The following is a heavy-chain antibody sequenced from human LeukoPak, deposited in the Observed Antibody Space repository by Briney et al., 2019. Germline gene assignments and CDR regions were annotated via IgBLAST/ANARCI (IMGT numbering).Heavy chain of an antibody. D-gene: IGHD3-22*01. V-gene: IGHV3-23*01. CDR2: ISGSGGST. CDR3: AKEGYYYDSSGYH. Sequence: GGSLRLSCAASGFTFSSYAMSWVRQAPGKGLEWVSAISGSGGSTYYVDSVKGRFTISRDNSKSTLYLQMNSLRAEDTAVYYCAKEGYYYDSSGYHWGQGTLVTVSS. J-gene: IGHJ5*02. CDR1: GFTFSSYA.